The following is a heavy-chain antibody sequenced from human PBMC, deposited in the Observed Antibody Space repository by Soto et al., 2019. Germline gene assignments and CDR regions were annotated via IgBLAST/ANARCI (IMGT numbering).Heavy chain of an antibody. CDR1: GGSISSSSYY. V-gene: IGHV4-39*01. D-gene: IGHD6-19*01. J-gene: IGHJ6*02. CDR3: AVPAASVAGASGSYYYYGMDV. CDR2: IYYSGSP. Sequence: SETLSLTCTVSGGSISSSSYYWGWIRQPPGKGLKWIGYIYYSGSPYYNPSLKSRVTVSVDTSKNQFSLKLSSVTAADTAVYYCAVPAASVAGASGSYYYYGMDVWGQGTTVTVSS.